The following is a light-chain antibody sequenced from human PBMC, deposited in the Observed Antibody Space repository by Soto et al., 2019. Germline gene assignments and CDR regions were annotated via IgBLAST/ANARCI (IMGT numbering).Light chain of an antibody. CDR2: KAS. CDR1: QSLVHSDGNTY. J-gene: IGKJ1*01. Sequence: IVLTQSPLSLPVTLGQPASISCRSSQSLVHSDGNTYLNWFQQMPGQSPRRLIYKASNRDSGVPDRFSGSGSGTDFTLSISRVEADDVGVYYCMQGITFTFGQGTKVDI. V-gene: IGKV2-30*02. CDR3: MQGITFT.